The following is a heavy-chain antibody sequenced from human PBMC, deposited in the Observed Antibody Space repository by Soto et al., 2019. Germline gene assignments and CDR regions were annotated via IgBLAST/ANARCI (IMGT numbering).Heavy chain of an antibody. CDR3: ARDPRGWRRGTSCFANYYYAMDV. V-gene: IGHV1-2*02. CDR2: VDPNTGDT. CDR1: GYTFTDYH. D-gene: IGHD2-2*01. J-gene: IGHJ6*02. Sequence: QVQLVQSGAEVKKPGASVKVSCKASGYTFTDYHIHWMRQAPGQGLEWMGWVDPNTGDTNYAQKFQGRVTMTRDTSVNTAHMELSSLTSDDTAVFYCARDPRGWRRGTSCFANYYYAMDVWGQGTTVIVS.